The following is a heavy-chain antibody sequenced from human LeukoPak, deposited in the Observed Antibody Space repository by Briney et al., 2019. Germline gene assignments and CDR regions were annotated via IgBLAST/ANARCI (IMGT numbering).Heavy chain of an antibody. CDR1: GGSISSYY. V-gene: IGHV4-59*01. J-gene: IGHJ3*02. Sequence: SETLSLTCTVSGGSISSYYWSWIRQPPGKGLEWIGYIYYSGSTNYNPSLKSRVTISVDTSKNQFSLKLISVTAADTAVYYCARDRVVGAIDAFDIWGQGTMVTVSS. CDR3: ARDRVVGAIDAFDI. CDR2: IYYSGST. D-gene: IGHD1-26*01.